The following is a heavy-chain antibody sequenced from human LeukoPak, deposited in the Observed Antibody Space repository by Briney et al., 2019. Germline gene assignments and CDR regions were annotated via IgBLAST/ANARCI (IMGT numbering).Heavy chain of an antibody. CDR1: GGSISSYY. J-gene: IGHJ3*02. V-gene: IGHV4-59*01. Sequence: SETLSLTCTVSGGSISSYYWSWIRQPPGKGLEWIGYIYYSGSTNYNPSLKSRVTISVDTFKNQFSLKLSSVTAADTAVYYCARGTRRRYYDSSGYHLGAFDIWGQGTMVTVSS. CDR3: ARGTRRRYYDSSGYHLGAFDI. CDR2: IYYSGST. D-gene: IGHD3-22*01.